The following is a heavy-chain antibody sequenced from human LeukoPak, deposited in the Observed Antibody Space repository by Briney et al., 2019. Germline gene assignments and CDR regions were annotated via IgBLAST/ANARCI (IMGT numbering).Heavy chain of an antibody. D-gene: IGHD6-19*01. Sequence: ASVKVSCKASGYTFTGYYMHWVRQAPGQGLERMGWINPNSGGTNYAQKFQGRVTMTRDTSISTAYMELSRLRSDDTAVYYCAREYSSGSSGGYFDYWGQGTLVTVSS. CDR1: GYTFTGYY. CDR2: INPNSGGT. J-gene: IGHJ4*02. CDR3: AREYSSGSSGGYFDY. V-gene: IGHV1-2*02.